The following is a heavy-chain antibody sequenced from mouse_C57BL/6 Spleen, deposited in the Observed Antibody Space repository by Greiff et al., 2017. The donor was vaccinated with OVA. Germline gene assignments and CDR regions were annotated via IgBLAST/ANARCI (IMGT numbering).Heavy chain of an antibody. Sequence: EVHLVESGGGLVKPGGSLKLSCAASGFTFSDYGMHWVRQAPEKGLEWVAYISSGSSTIYYADTVKGRFTISRDNAKNTLFLQMTSLRSEDTAMYYCANYDGYYGGFAYWGKGTLVTVSA. D-gene: IGHD2-3*01. CDR2: ISSGSSTI. V-gene: IGHV5-17*01. CDR1: GFTFSDYG. J-gene: IGHJ3*01. CDR3: ANYDGYYGGFAY.